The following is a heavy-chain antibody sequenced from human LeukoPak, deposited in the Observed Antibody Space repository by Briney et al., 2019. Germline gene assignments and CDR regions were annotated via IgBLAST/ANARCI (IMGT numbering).Heavy chain of an antibody. CDR2: INHSGST. CDR1: GGSFSGYY. Sequence: SETLSLTCAVYGGSFSGYYWSWIRQPPGKGLEWIGEINHSGSTNYNPSLKSRVTISVDTSKNQFSLKLSSVTAADTAVYCCARANGDYGYWGQGTLVTVSS. V-gene: IGHV4-34*01. CDR3: ARANGDYGY. D-gene: IGHD4-17*01. J-gene: IGHJ4*02.